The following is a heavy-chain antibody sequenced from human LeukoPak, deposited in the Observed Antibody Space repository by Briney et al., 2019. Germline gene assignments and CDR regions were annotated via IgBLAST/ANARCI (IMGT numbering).Heavy chain of an antibody. J-gene: IGHJ3*02. CDR3: AKNPGEWEPLYGAFDI. V-gene: IGHV3-23*01. CDR2: IFSSGGST. Sequence: GGSLRLSCAASGFTFSNYAMSWVRQAPGKGLGWVSVIFSSGGSTYYADSVKGRFTISRDNSKNTLYLQMNSLRAEDTAVYYCAKNPGEWEPLYGAFDIWGQGTMVTVSS. CDR1: GFTFSNYA. D-gene: IGHD1-26*01.